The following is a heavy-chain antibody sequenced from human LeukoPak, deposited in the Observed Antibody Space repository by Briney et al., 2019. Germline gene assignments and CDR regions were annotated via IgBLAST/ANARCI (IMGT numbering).Heavy chain of an antibody. D-gene: IGHD6-19*01. V-gene: IGHV3-9*03. Sequence: PGGSLRLSCAASGFTFDDYAMHWVRHAPGKGLEWVSGISWNSGSIGYADSVKGRFTISRDNAKNSLYLQMNSLRAEDMALYYCAKGVAAVALSHFDYWGQGTLVTVSS. CDR2: ISWNSGSI. CDR1: GFTFDDYA. J-gene: IGHJ4*02. CDR3: AKGVAAVALSHFDY.